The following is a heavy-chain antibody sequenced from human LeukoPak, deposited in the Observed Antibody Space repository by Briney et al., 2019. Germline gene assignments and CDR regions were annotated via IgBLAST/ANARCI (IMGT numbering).Heavy chain of an antibody. Sequence: SQTLSLSCTVSGGSISSGDYYWSWIRQPPGKGLEWIGYIYYSGSTNYNPSLKSRVTISVDTSKNQFSPKLSSVTAADTAVYYCARTYCSGGSCHFDYWGQGTLVTVSS. CDR2: IYYSGST. D-gene: IGHD2-15*01. CDR1: GGSISSGDYY. V-gene: IGHV4-61*08. J-gene: IGHJ4*02. CDR3: ARTYCSGGSCHFDY.